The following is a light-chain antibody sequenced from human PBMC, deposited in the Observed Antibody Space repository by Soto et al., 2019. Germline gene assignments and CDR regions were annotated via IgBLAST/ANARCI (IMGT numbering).Light chain of an antibody. V-gene: IGKV3-20*01. J-gene: IGKJ4*01. CDR3: QQYGSSPLT. Sequence: EIVFTQSPGTLSLSPGGRASLSCRASQSVSRNYVAWYQQKTGQAPRLLIYGASSRASGIPDRFSGSGPGADFTLSITRLEPEDFAVYYCQQYGSSPLTFGGGTKVDIK. CDR2: GAS. CDR1: QSVSRNY.